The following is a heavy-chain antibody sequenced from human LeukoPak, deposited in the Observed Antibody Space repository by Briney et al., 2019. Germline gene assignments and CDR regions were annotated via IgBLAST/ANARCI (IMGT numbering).Heavy chain of an antibody. CDR2: ITTSGTYI. CDR3: AGSVVPAAIRAFDI. J-gene: IGHJ3*02. CDR1: GFTFTRFN. V-gene: IGHV3-21*04. Sequence: GGSLRLSCAASGFTFTRFNMNWVRQAPGKGLELVSSITTSGTYIYYADSVKGRFTISRDNSKNTLYLQMNSLRAEDTAVYYCAGSVVPAAIRAFDIWGQGTMVTVSS. D-gene: IGHD2-2*01.